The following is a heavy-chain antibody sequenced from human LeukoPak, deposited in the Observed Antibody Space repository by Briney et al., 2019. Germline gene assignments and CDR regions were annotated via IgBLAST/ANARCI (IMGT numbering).Heavy chain of an antibody. CDR3: ARDTDVEMATSYYYYGMDV. Sequence: PGGSLRLSCAASGFTFSSYAMSWVRQAPGKGLEWLSGISGTGGRTYYADSVKGRFTISRDNAKNSLYLQMNSLRAEDTAVYYCARDTDVEMATSYYYYGMDVWGQGTTVTVSS. J-gene: IGHJ6*02. CDR2: ISGTGGRT. V-gene: IGHV3-23*01. D-gene: IGHD5-24*01. CDR1: GFTFSSYA.